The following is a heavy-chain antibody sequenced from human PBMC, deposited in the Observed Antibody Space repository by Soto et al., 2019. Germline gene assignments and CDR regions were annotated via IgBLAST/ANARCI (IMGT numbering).Heavy chain of an antibody. V-gene: IGHV1-69*01. CDR2: IIPIFGTA. CDR3: AREASFQLVPPYYFDY. J-gene: IGHJ4*02. D-gene: IGHD6-13*01. CDR1: GGTFSSYA. Sequence: QVQLVQSGAEVKKPGSSVTVSCKASGGTFSSYAISWVRQAPGQGLEWMGGIIPIFGTANYAQKFQGRVTITADESTSTAYMELSSLRSEDTAVYYCAREASFQLVPPYYFDYWGQGTLVTVSS.